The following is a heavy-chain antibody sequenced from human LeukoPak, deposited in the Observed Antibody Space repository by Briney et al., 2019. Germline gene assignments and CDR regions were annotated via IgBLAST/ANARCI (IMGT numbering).Heavy chain of an antibody. CDR3: ARGDYYDSSGLT. J-gene: IGHJ5*02. CDR2: IYSGGST. D-gene: IGHD3-22*01. V-gene: IGHV3-53*01. CDR1: GFTVSSNY. Sequence: GGSLRLSCAASGFTVSSNYMSWVRQAPGKGLEWVSVIYSGGSTYYADSVKGRFTISKDNSKNTLYLQMNSLRAEDTAVYYCARGDYYDSSGLTWGQGTLVTVSS.